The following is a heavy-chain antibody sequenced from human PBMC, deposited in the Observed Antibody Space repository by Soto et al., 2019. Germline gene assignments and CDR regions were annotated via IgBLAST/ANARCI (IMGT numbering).Heavy chain of an antibody. CDR2: IYYSGST. CDR3: ARHGHCGGDCYDPFDY. J-gene: IGHJ4*02. V-gene: IGHV4-39*01. Sequence: PLETLSLTCTVSGVSISSSSYYWGWIRQPPGKGLEWIGSIYYSGSTYYNPSLKSRVTISVDTSKNQFSLKLSSVTAADTAVYYCARHGHCGGDCYDPFDYWGQGTLVTVSS. D-gene: IGHD2-21*02. CDR1: GVSISSSSYY.